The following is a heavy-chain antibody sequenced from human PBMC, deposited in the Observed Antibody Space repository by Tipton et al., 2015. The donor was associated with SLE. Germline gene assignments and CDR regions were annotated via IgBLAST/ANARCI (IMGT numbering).Heavy chain of an antibody. CDR1: GFTFSSYA. Sequence: RSLRLSCAASGFTFSSYAMHWVRQAPGKGLEWVAVISYDGSNKYYADSVKGRFTISRDNSKNTLYLQMNSLRAEDTAVYYCARVLVVTLYGMDVWGQGTTVTVSS. CDR3: ARVLVVTLYGMDV. J-gene: IGHJ6*02. CDR2: ISYDGSNK. D-gene: IGHD4-23*01. V-gene: IGHV3-30*04.